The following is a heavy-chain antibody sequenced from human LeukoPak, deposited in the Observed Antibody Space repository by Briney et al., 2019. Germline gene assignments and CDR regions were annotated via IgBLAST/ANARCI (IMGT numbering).Heavy chain of an antibody. CDR3: ASGIAAAGPHAFDI. J-gene: IGHJ3*02. CDR1: GGSISSYY. Sequence: SETLSLTCTVSGGSISSYYWSWIRQPPGKRLEWIGYIYYSGSTNYNPSLKSRVTISVDTSKNQFSLKLSSVTAADTAVYYCASGIAAAGPHAFDIWGQGTMVTVSS. D-gene: IGHD6-13*01. V-gene: IGHV4-59*01. CDR2: IYYSGST.